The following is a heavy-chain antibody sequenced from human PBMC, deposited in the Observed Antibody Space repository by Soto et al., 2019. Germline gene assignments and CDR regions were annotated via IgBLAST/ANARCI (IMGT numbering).Heavy chain of an antibody. CDR1: GGSISSSNW. V-gene: IGHV4-4*02. J-gene: IGHJ6*02. Sequence: QVQLQESGPGLVKPSGTLSLTCAVSGGSISSSNWWSWVRQPPGKGLEWIGEIYQSGSTNYTPSPTIRLTISVDKSTTQFSLKLSSVTAADTAVYYCASVRGGYYYAMDVWCPGTTVTVSS. CDR2: IYQSGST. D-gene: IGHD3-10*02. CDR3: ASVRGGYYYAMDV.